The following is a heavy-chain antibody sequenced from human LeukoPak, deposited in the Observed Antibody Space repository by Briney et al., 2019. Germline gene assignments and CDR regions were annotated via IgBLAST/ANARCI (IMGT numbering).Heavy chain of an antibody. Sequence: SETLSLTCTVSGGSISSSSYYWGWIRQPPGKGLEWIGTRYNSGSTYYNSSLKSRVTMSVDTSKSQFSLNLSSVTAADTAVYYCARGGYYGRAVDYWGQGTPVTVSS. CDR3: ARGGYYGRAVDY. CDR2: RYNSGST. D-gene: IGHD3-3*01. V-gene: IGHV4-39*01. J-gene: IGHJ4*02. CDR1: GGSISSSSYY.